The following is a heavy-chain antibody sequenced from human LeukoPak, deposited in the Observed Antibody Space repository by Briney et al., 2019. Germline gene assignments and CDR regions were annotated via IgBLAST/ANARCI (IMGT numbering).Heavy chain of an antibody. Sequence: PSETLSLTCAVSGGSISSGGYSWSWIRQPPGKGLEWIGYIYHSGSTYYNPSLKSRVTISVDRSKNQFSLKLSSVTAADTAVYYCARARLDSSGYYYPDAFDIWGQGTMVTVSS. CDR3: ARARLDSSGYYYPDAFDI. D-gene: IGHD3-22*01. V-gene: IGHV4-30-2*01. CDR2: IYHSGST. J-gene: IGHJ3*02. CDR1: GGSISSGGYS.